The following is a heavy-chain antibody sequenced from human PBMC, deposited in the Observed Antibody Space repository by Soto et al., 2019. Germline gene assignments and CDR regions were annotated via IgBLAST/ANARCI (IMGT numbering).Heavy chain of an antibody. Sequence: QVQLVESGGGVVQPGRSLRLSCAASGFTFSSYPMDWVRQAPGKGLEWVAVISYDGTNEHYADSVKGRFTISRDNSKNTLYLQMNILRAEDTAVYYCAIPCLYSSNPHYYYYGMDVWGQGTTVTVSS. CDR1: GFTFSSYP. J-gene: IGHJ6*02. CDR2: ISYDGTNE. V-gene: IGHV3-30-3*01. D-gene: IGHD6-13*01. CDR3: AIPCLYSSNPHYYYYGMDV.